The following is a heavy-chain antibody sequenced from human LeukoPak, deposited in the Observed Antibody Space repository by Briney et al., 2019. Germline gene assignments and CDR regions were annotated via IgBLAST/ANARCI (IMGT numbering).Heavy chain of an antibody. CDR1: GASMNDYY. CDR3: AACPPRRHEGFNYHTYYGFDI. Sequence: PSETLSLTCTVSGASMNDYYWGWIRHSPGKGLEWIGYIYNGVSTNYKPSLKSRVSMSLDMSENQFSLNLSSVTAADTAIYYCAACPPRRHEGFNYHTYYGFDIWGQGTTVIVSS. D-gene: IGHD4-23*01. V-gene: IGHV4-59*01. J-gene: IGHJ6*02. CDR2: IYNGVST.